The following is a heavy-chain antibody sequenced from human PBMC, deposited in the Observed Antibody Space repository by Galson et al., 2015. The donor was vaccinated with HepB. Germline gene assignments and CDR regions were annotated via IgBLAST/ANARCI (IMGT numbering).Heavy chain of an antibody. CDR3: AKDSYFDWLPNGHLDY. J-gene: IGHJ4*02. D-gene: IGHD3-9*01. V-gene: IGHV3-30*18. CDR2: ISYDGSNK. Sequence: SLRLSCAASGFTFSSYGMHWVRQAPGKGLEWVAVISYDGSNKYYADSVKGRFTISRDNSKNTLYLQMNSLRAEDTAVYYWAKDSYFDWLPNGHLDYWGQGTLVTVSS. CDR1: GFTFSSYG.